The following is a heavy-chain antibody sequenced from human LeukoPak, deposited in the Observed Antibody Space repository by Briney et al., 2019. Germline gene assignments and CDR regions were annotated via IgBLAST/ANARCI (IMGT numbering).Heavy chain of an antibody. CDR2: IYNSGST. CDR1: GGSISSYY. Sequence: SETLSLTCTVSGGSISSYYWSWIRQPPGKGLEWIGYIYNSGSTNYNPSLKSRVTISVDTSKHQFSLKLNSVTAADTAVYYCARDSSLYCSGGSCYRYFQHWGQGTLVTVSS. V-gene: IGHV4-59*01. D-gene: IGHD2-15*01. J-gene: IGHJ1*01. CDR3: ARDSSLYCSGGSCYRYFQH.